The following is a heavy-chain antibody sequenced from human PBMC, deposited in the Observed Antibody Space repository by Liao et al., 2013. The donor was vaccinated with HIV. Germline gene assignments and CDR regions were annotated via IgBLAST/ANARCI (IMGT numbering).Heavy chain of an antibody. Sequence: QLQLQESGPGLVKPSETLSLTCTVSGGSISSSSYYWGWIRQPPGKGLEWIGIIYYSGSTYYNPSLRSRVTISVDTSKNQFSLKLSSVTAADTAVYYCARADSSSWDSPDYWYFDLWGRGTLVTVSS. CDR1: GGSISSSSYY. CDR2: IYYSGST. D-gene: IGHD6-13*01. J-gene: IGHJ2*01. CDR3: ARADSSSWDSPDYWYFDL. V-gene: IGHV4-39*07.